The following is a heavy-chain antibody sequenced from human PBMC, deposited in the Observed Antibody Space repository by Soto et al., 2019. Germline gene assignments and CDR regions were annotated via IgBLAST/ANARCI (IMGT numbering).Heavy chain of an antibody. J-gene: IGHJ4*02. CDR2: ITTAGDR. V-gene: IGHV3-13*04. CDR3: ARDDDYDDNGLDL. D-gene: IGHD4-17*01. Sequence: GGSLRLSCAASGFTFSNYDMHWVRLGTGKGLQWVSVITTAGDRCYAGSVKGRFTISRENAKNSLYLQMNSLRAEDTAVYYCARDDDYDDNGLDLWGQGTLVTVSS. CDR1: GFTFSNYD.